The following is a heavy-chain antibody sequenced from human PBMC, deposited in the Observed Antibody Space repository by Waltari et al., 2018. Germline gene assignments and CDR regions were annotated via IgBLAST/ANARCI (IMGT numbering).Heavy chain of an antibody. CDR2: ICPGDADT. CDR1: GYSFTSYW. CDR3: ARHSSTVVAALDAFDI. V-gene: IGHV5-51*01. D-gene: IGHD2-15*01. Sequence: EVQLVQSGAEVKKPGESLKISCKGSGYSFTSYWIGWVRQMPRKGLEWMGIICPGDADTSYSPSVQGQVTISADKSISTAYLQWSSLKASDTAMYYCARHSSTVVAALDAFDIWGQGTMVTVSS. J-gene: IGHJ3*02.